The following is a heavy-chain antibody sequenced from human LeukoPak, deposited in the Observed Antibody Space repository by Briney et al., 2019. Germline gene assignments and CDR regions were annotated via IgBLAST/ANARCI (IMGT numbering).Heavy chain of an antibody. CDR2: IYPDDSDT. CDR3: ARRSGYYDFWSGYYRDYYFDY. D-gene: IGHD3-3*01. J-gene: IGHJ4*02. CDR1: GYTFTSYW. V-gene: IGHV5-51*01. Sequence: PGESLKISCKGSGYTFTSYWIGWVRQMPGKGLEWMGIIYPDDSDTRYSPSFQGQVTISADKSISTAYLQWSSLKASDTAMYYCARRSGYYDFWSGYYRDYYFDYWGQGTLVTVSS.